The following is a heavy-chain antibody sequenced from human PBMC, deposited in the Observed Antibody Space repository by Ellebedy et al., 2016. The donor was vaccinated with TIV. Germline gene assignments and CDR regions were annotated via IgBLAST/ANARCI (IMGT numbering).Heavy chain of an antibody. CDR2: IYYSGST. CDR3: ARHVQMEWLLSPVYGMDV. CDR1: GGSISSYY. J-gene: IGHJ6*02. D-gene: IGHD3-3*01. V-gene: IGHV4-59*08. Sequence: MPSETLSLTCTVSGGSISSYYWSWIRQPPGKGLEWTGFIYYSGSTNYNPSLKSRVTISVDTSKNQFSLKLSSVTAADTAVYYCARHVQMEWLLSPVYGMDVWGQGTTVTVSS.